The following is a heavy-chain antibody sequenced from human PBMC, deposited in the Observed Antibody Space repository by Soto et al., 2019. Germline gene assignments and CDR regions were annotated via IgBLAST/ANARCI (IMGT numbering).Heavy chain of an antibody. CDR2: ISAYNGNT. CDR3: ARDPHYDILTGYSNNWFDP. Sequence: GASVKVSCKASGYTFTSYGISWVRQAPGQGLEWMGWISAYNGNTNYAQKLQGRATMTTDTSTSTAYMELRSLRSDDTAVYYCARDPHYDILTGYSNNWFDPWGQGTLVTVSS. J-gene: IGHJ5*02. CDR1: GYTFTSYG. V-gene: IGHV1-18*01. D-gene: IGHD3-9*01.